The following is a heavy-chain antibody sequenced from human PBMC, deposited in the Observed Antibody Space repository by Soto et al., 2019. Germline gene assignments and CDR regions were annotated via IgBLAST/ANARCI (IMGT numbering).Heavy chain of an antibody. J-gene: IGHJ6*02. V-gene: IGHV4-31*03. CDR3: ATEHDYSGNLGGMDV. CDR2: ISYSGNT. CDR1: GGSISSGGYY. D-gene: IGHD4-4*01. Sequence: SETLSLTCTVSGGSISSGGYYWTWIRQHPEKGLEWIGFISYSGNTYYNPSLKSRIGISVDTSKNQFSLKLTSVTAADAAVYYCATEHDYSGNLGGMDVWGQGTTDTFSS.